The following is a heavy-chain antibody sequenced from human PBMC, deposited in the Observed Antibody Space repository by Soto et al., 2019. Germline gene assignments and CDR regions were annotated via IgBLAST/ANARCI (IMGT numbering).Heavy chain of an antibody. D-gene: IGHD3-3*01. J-gene: IGHJ4*02. V-gene: IGHV4-59*01. Sequence: SETLSLTCTVSGASITTYYWNWIRQPPGKGLEWIGYIYYSGSINYNPSLESRVTTSLDTSKNQFSLNLTSVTAADTAVFYCARSPGDVWSGYNDYYFDYWGRATLVTVSS. CDR1: GASITTYY. CDR3: ARSPGDVWSGYNDYYFDY. CDR2: IYYSGSI.